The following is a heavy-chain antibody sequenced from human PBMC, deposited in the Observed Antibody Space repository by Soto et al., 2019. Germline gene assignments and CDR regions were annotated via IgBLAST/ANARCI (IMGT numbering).Heavy chain of an antibody. CDR1: GFTFSSYA. D-gene: IGHD3-16*02. Sequence: SLRLSCAASGFTFSSYAMSWVRQAPGKGLEWVSAISGSGGSTYYADSVKGRFTISRDNSKNTLYLQMNSLRAEDTAVYYCAKGPPLMGDYVWGSYRYRAERSDYWGQGTLVTVSS. CDR2: ISGSGGST. V-gene: IGHV3-23*01. CDR3: AKGPPLMGDYVWGSYRYRAERSDY. J-gene: IGHJ4*02.